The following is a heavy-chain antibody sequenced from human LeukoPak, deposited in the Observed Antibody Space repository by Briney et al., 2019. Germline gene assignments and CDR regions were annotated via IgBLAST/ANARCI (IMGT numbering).Heavy chain of an antibody. V-gene: IGHV3-11*04. CDR3: ARRWAGRQLVTLSNSWFDY. D-gene: IGHD6-6*01. CDR1: GFIFSDYY. Sequence: PGGSLRLSCAASGFIFSDYYMSWIRQAPGKGLEWVSYISSSGSTIYYADSVKGRFTISRDNAKNSLYLQMNSLRAEDTAVYYCARRWAGRQLVTLSNSWFDYWGQGTLVTVSS. J-gene: IGHJ5*01. CDR2: ISSSGSTI.